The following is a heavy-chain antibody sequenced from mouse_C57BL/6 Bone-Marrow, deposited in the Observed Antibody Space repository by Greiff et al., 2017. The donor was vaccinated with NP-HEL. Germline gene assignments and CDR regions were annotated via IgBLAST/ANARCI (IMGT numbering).Heavy chain of an antibody. Sequence: VKLLQSGAELARPGASVKMSCKASGYTFTSYTMHWVNQRPGKGLEWIGDINPSSGYTKYNQKFKGNATLTADKASSTADMQLSSLTSEDSAVYYCARLRLRGYWGQGTTLTVSS. V-gene: IGHV1-4*01. J-gene: IGHJ2*01. CDR3: ARLRLRGY. CDR2: INPSSGYT. D-gene: IGHD2-4*01. CDR1: GYTFTSYT.